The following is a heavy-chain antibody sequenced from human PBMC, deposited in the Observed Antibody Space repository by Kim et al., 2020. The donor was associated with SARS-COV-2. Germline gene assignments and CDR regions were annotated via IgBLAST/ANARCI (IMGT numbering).Heavy chain of an antibody. CDR2: INHSGRT. J-gene: IGHJ4*02. CDR1: GGSFSGYY. CDR3: ARRLSNTSGWGSHYCDL. Sequence: SETLSLTWAVYGGSFSGYYWSWIRQPPGKGLEWIGEINHSGRTNYNPSLKSRVTISVDTSKNQFSLKLTSVTAADTAVYYCARRLSNTSGWGSHYCDLWGQGTLVTVSS. D-gene: IGHD3-10*01. V-gene: IGHV4-34*01.